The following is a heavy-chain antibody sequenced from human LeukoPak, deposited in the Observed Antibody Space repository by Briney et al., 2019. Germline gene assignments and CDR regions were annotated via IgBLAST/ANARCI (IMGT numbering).Heavy chain of an antibody. Sequence: SQTLSLTCAVSGGSISSGGYSWSWIRQPPGKGLEWIGYIYHSGSTYYNPSLKSRVTISVDRSKNQFSLKLSSVTAADTAVYYCARGPVSGWEYSQHWGQGTLVTVSS. V-gene: IGHV4-30-2*01. CDR2: IYHSGST. D-gene: IGHD3-22*01. J-gene: IGHJ1*01. CDR1: GGSISSGGYS. CDR3: ARGPVSGWEYSQH.